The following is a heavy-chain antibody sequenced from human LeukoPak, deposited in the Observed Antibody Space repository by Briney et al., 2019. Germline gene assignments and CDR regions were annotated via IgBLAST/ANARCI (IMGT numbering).Heavy chain of an antibody. CDR2: ISGYKGNT. J-gene: IGHJ5*02. Sequence: ASVKVSCKTSGYTFTTYGISWVRQAPGQGLEWMGWISGYKGNTKYAQKLQDRVTMTTDTSTSTAYMGLRSLRSEDTAVYYCARDLDWFDPWGQGTLVTVSS. CDR3: ARDLDWFDP. CDR1: GYTFTTYG. V-gene: IGHV1-18*01.